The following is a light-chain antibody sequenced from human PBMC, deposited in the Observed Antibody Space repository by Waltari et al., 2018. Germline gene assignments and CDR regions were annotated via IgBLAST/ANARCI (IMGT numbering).Light chain of an antibody. V-gene: IGKV3-11*01. Sequence: EIVLTQSPATLSLSPGERATLPCRASQSVRTYLAWYQQKPGQAPRLLSSDAATRATAIPARFSGSGSGTDFTLTISSLEPEDFAVYYCQLRSKWLRTFGQGTKVEV. J-gene: IGKJ1*01. CDR1: QSVRTY. CDR3: QLRSKWLRT. CDR2: DAA.